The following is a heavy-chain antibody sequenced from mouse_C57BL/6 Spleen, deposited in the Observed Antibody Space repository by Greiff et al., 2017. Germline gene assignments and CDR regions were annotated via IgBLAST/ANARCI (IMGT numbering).Heavy chain of an antibody. V-gene: IGHV1-78*01. D-gene: IGHD1-1*01. Sequence: QVQLQQSDAELVKPGASVKISCKVSGYTFTDHTIHWMKQRPEQGLEWIGYIYPRDGSTKYNEKFKGKATLTADKSSSTAYMQLNSLTAEDSAVXFCARGGTGSSYYGYFDVWGTGTTVTVSS. CDR2: IYPRDGST. CDR3: ARGGTGSSYYGYFDV. CDR1: GYTFTDHT. J-gene: IGHJ1*03.